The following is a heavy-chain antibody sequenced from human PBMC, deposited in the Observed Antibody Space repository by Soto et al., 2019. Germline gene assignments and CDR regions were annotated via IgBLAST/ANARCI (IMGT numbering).Heavy chain of an antibody. Sequence: EVQLVESGGGLVKPGGSLRLSCAASGFTFSSYSMNWVRQAPGKGLEWVSSISSSSSYIYYADSVKGRFTISRDNAKNSQYLQMNSLRAEDTAVYYCARYYDILTGYPDAFDIWGQGTMVTVSS. CDR1: GFTFSSYS. J-gene: IGHJ3*02. D-gene: IGHD3-9*01. V-gene: IGHV3-21*01. CDR3: ARYYDILTGYPDAFDI. CDR2: ISSSSSYI.